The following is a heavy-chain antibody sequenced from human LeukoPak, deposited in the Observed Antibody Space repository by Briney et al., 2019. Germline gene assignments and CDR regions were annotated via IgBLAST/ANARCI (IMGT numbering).Heavy chain of an antibody. V-gene: IGHV3-53*01. D-gene: IGHD5-18*01. CDR2: IYSSGST. CDR1: GFTVSNNF. CDR3: ATPPAMRAPPNYFQH. J-gene: IGHJ1*01. Sequence: GGSLGLSCAASGFTVSNNFMGWVRQAPGKGLDWVSIIYSSGSTYYADSVKGRFTISRDNSKNTVFLQMSSLRADDTAVYYCATPPAMRAPPNYFQHWGQGTLVTVSS.